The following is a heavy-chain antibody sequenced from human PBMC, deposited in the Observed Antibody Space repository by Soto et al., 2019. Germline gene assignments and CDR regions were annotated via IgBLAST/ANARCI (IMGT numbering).Heavy chain of an antibody. CDR1: GYTFTSYG. CDR2: ISAYNGNT. Sequence: ASVKVSCKASGYTFTSYGISWVRQAPGQGLEWMGWISAYNGNTNYAQKLQGRVTMTTDTSTSTAYRELRSLRSNDTAVYYCARDKRSCSGGSCYSDYYYGMDVWGQGTTVTVSS. J-gene: IGHJ6*02. D-gene: IGHD2-15*01. V-gene: IGHV1-18*01. CDR3: ARDKRSCSGGSCYSDYYYGMDV.